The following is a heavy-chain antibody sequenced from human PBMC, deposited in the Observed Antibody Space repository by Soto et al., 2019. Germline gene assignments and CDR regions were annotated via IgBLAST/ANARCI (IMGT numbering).Heavy chain of an antibody. CDR1: GGSISPYF. D-gene: IGHD2-2*01. J-gene: IGHJ4*02. CDR2: IYYSGST. CDR3: ARVNIVVVPAAMQYYFDY. V-gene: IGHV4-59*01. Sequence: PSETLSLTCTVSGGSISPYFWSWIRQPPGKGLEWIGYIYYSGSTNYNPSLKSRVTISVDTSKNQFSLKLSSVTAADTAVYYCARVNIVVVPAAMQYYFDYWGQGTLVTVSS.